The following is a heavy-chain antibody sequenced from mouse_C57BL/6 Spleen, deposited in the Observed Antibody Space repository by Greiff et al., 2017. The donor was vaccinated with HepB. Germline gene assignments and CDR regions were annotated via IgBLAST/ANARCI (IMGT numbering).Heavy chain of an antibody. CDR1: GYSITSGYY. CDR3: ARGDAPDYFDY. CDR2: ISYDGSN. V-gene: IGHV3-6*01. J-gene: IGHJ2*01. Sequence: EVKLQESGPGLVKPSQSLSLTCSVTGYSITSGYYWNWIRQFPGNKLEWMGYISYDGSNNYNPSLKNRISITRDTSKNQFFLKLNSVTTEDTATYYCARGDAPDYFDYWGQGTTLTVSS.